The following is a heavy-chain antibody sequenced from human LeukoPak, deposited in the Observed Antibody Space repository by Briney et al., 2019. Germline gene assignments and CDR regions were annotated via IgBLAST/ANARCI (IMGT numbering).Heavy chain of an antibody. CDR2: INPNSGGT. CDR3: AGTMVRGLNYYFDY. CDR1: GYTFTGYY. D-gene: IGHD3-10*01. J-gene: IGHJ4*02. V-gene: IGHV1-2*02. Sequence: ASVKVSCKASGYTFTGYYMHWVRQAPGQGLEWMGWINPNSGGTNYAQKFQGRVTTTRDTSISTAYMELSRLRSDDTAVYYCAGTMVRGLNYYFDYWGQGTLVTVSS.